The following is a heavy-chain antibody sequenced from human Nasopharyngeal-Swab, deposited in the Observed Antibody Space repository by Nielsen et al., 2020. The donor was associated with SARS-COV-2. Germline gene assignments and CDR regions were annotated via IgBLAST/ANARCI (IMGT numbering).Heavy chain of an antibody. V-gene: IGHV3-74*01. D-gene: IGHD6-13*01. CDR3: ARESIAAAGPGMDV. Sequence: GGSLRLSCAASGFILSSYWMHWVRQAPGKGLVWVSRIKSDGSSTSYADSVKGRFTISRDNAKNTLFLQMNSLRAEDTAVYYYARESIAAAGPGMDVWGQGTTVTVSS. J-gene: IGHJ6*02. CDR1: GFILSSYW. CDR2: IKSDGSST.